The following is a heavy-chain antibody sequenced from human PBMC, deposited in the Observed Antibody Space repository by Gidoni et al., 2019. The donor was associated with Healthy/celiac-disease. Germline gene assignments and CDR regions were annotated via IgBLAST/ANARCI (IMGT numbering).Heavy chain of an antibody. CDR3: ARGEWELPDY. V-gene: IGHV4-59*01. CDR1: GGSISSYY. CDR2: IYYSGST. J-gene: IGHJ4*02. Sequence: QVQLQESGPGLVKPSETLSLTCTVSGGSISSYYWSWIRQPPGKGLEWIGYIYYSGSTNYNPSLKSRVTISVDTSKNQFSLKLSSVTAADTAVYYCARGEWELPDYWGQGTLVTVSS. D-gene: IGHD1-26*01.